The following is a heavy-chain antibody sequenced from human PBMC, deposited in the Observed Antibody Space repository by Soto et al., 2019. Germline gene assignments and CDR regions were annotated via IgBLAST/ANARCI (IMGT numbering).Heavy chain of an antibody. Sequence: PSETLSLTCAVSGGSISDRNWWSWVRQTPGKGLEWVGEISHSGITNSNPSLRGRVAVSLDKSKKQFSLKVTSMTAADTAVYYCARGDDCTNGLGFMNYFDSGGQGALVTVSS. J-gene: IGHJ4*02. D-gene: IGHD2-8*01. CDR3: ARGDDCTNGLGFMNYFDS. V-gene: IGHV4-4*02. CDR1: GGSISDRNW. CDR2: ISHSGIT.